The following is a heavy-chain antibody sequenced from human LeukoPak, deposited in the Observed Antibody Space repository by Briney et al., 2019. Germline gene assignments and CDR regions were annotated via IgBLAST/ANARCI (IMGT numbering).Heavy chain of an antibody. J-gene: IGHJ4*02. CDR2: IYSGGST. V-gene: IGHV3-66*01. CDR3: ARGSSGYYLDY. CDR1: GFTVSSNY. D-gene: IGHD3-22*01. Sequence: SGRSLRLSCAASGFTVSSNYMSWVHQAPGKGLEWVSVIYSGGSTYYADSVKGRFTISRDNSKNTLYLQMNSLRAEDTAVYYCARGSSGYYLDYWGQGTLVTVSS.